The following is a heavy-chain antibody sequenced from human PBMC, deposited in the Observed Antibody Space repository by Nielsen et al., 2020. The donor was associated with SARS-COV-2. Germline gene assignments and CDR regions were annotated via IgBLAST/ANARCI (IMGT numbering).Heavy chain of an antibody. CDR2: ISGSGGST. D-gene: IGHD3-3*01. CDR1: GFTFSSYA. J-gene: IGHJ4*02. V-gene: IGHV3-23*01. Sequence: WGSLRLSCAASGFTFSSYAMSWVRQAPGKGLEWVSAISGSGGSTYYADSVKGRFTISRDNSKNTLYLQMNSLRAEDTAVYYCAKNGGDYDFWSGYYSEAYWGRGTLVTVSS. CDR3: AKNGGDYDFWSGYYSEAY.